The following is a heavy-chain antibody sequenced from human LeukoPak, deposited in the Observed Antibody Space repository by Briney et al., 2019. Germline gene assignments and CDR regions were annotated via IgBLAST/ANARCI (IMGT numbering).Heavy chain of an antibody. CDR1: GYSFATYW. CDR3: ARHGYSYGYYFDY. D-gene: IGHD5-18*01. CDR2: IYPDDSDT. Sequence: GESLKISCKGSGYSFATYWIGWVRQMPEKGLVWMGLIYPDDSDTRYRPSFQGQVTISADKSISTAYLQWSSLKASDTAMYYCARHGYSYGYYFDYWGQGTLVTVSS. V-gene: IGHV5-51*01. J-gene: IGHJ4*02.